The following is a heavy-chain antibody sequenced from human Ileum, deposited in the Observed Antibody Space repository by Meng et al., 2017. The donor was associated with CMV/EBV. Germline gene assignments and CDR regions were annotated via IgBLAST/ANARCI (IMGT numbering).Heavy chain of an antibody. CDR1: GFTFSTDA. CDR2: FSGSAEVT. V-gene: IGHV3-23*01. D-gene: IGHD3-22*01. J-gene: IGHJ4*02. CDR3: AKARLSYGYSYFDR. Sequence: SGFTFSTDAMSWVRQAPGKGLEWVSFFSGSAEVTYYADSVKGRFSISRDNSKNTVYMQVNSLRAEDTAIYYCAKARLSYGYSYFDRWGQGTLVTVSS.